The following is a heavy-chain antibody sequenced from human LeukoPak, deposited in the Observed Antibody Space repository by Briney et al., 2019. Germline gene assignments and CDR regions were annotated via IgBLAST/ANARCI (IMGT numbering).Heavy chain of an antibody. Sequence: GGSLRLSCAASGFTFGTYNMNWVRQAPGKGLEWVSSITSSSTYIYYADSVKGRFTISRDNAKNSLYLQMNSLRAEDTAVYYCARDPYSGGYGDYYYYYMDLWGQGTTVTISS. CDR1: GFTFGTYN. V-gene: IGHV3-21*01. J-gene: IGHJ6*03. D-gene: IGHD1-26*01. CDR2: ITSSSTYI. CDR3: ARDPYSGGYGDYYYYYMDL.